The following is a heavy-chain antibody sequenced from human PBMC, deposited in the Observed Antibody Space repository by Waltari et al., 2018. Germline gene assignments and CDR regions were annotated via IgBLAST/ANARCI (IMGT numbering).Heavy chain of an antibody. CDR3: ARGGGVVMPDYWHFDL. Sequence: QVQLQQWGEGLLKPSETLSLTCDVNGGSLSGHFWSWIRQSPEKGLEWIGEINHRGTINYNPSLRSRVTISLGTSKSQFSLRLTSLTAADTALYYCARGGGVVMPDYWHFDLWGRGTLVTVSS. CDR2: INHRGTI. CDR1: GGSLSGHF. D-gene: IGHD3-3*01. J-gene: IGHJ2*01. V-gene: IGHV4-34*01.